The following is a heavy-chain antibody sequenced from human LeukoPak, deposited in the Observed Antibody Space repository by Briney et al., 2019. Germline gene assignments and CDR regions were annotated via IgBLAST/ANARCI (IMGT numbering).Heavy chain of an antibody. Sequence: SETLSLTCAVYGGSFSGNYWSWIRQPPGKGLEWIGEINHSGSTNYNPSLKSRVTISVDTSKNQFSLKLSSVTAADTAVYYCAGAKRIVATDRIYTRLGTYYFDYWGQGTLVTVSS. V-gene: IGHV4-34*01. CDR3: AGAKRIVATDRIYTRLGTYYFDY. CDR1: GGSFSGNY. J-gene: IGHJ4*02. CDR2: INHSGST. D-gene: IGHD5-12*01.